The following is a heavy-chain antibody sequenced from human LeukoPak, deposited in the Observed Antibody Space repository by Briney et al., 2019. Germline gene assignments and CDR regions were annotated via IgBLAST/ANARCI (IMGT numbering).Heavy chain of an antibody. J-gene: IGHJ3*02. CDR1: GFTFTKCA. D-gene: IGHD2/OR15-2a*01. Sequence: GGSLRLSCVASGFTFTKCAMSWIRQAPGKGLEWVAIITATGDTAYYADSVKGRFTISRDNSKNTLYLQMNSLSAEDTAVYYCAKGYFFQGNAFDIWGQGTMVTVSS. CDR3: AKGYFFQGNAFDI. V-gene: IGHV3-23*01. CDR2: ITATGDTA.